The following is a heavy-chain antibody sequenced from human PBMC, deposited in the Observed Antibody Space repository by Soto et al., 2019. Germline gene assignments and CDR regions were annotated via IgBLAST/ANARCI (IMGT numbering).Heavy chain of an antibody. V-gene: IGHV1-69*12. CDR2: IIPLFRTP. D-gene: IGHD4-4*01. CDR3: ARDNDRLQLGGNYYYMLDV. Sequence: QVQLVQSGAEMKEPGSSVKVSCKTSGGTFSSSAISWLRQAPGQGPEWMGGIIPLFRTPDYAQKFQGRVTSAADESTSTAYMELSSLRSEDTAVYYCARDNDRLQLGGNYYYMLDVWGQGTTITVSS. CDR1: GGTFSSSA. J-gene: IGHJ6*02.